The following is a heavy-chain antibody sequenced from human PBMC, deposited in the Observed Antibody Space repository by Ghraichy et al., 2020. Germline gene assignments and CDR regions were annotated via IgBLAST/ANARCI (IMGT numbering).Heavy chain of an antibody. Sequence: GGSLRLSCAASGFTFSSYWMSWVRQAPGKGLEWVANIKQDGSEKYYVDSVKGRFTISRDNAKNSLYLQMNSLRAEDTAVYYCARGASSNYDFWSGYFYYYYGMDVWGQGTTVTVSS. CDR1: GFTFSSYW. CDR2: IKQDGSEK. V-gene: IGHV3-7*04. CDR3: ARGASSNYDFWSGYFYYYYGMDV. D-gene: IGHD3-3*01. J-gene: IGHJ6*02.